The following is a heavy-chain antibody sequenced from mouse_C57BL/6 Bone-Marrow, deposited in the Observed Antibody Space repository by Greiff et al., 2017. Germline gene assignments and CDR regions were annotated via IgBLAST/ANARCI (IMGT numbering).Heavy chain of an antibody. CDR3: ARDYYGSSYEYFDV. D-gene: IGHD1-1*01. J-gene: IGHJ1*03. V-gene: IGHV1-55*01. Sequence: VQLQQPGAELVKPGASVKMSCKASGYTFTSYWITWVKQRPGQGLEWIGDIYPGSGSTNYNEKFKSKATLTVDTSSSTAYMQLSSLTSEDSAVSYCARDYYGSSYEYFDVWGTGTTVTVSS. CDR1: GYTFTSYW. CDR2: IYPGSGST.